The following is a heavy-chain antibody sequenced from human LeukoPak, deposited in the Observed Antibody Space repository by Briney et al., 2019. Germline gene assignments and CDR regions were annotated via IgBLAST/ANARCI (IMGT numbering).Heavy chain of an antibody. D-gene: IGHD6-19*01. V-gene: IGHV1-3*01. J-gene: IGHJ4*02. CDR1: GYTFTSYA. CDR2: INAGNGNT. Sequence: ASVKVSCKASGYTFTSYAMHWVRQAPGQRLEWMGWINAGNGNTKYSQKFQGRVTITRDTSASTAYMELSSLRSEDTAVYYCATGYTSGTRIDYWGQGTLVSVSS. CDR3: ATGYTSGTRIDY.